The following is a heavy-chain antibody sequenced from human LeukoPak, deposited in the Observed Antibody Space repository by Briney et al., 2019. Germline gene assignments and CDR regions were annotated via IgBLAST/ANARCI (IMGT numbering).Heavy chain of an antibody. CDR2: ITTNGGST. J-gene: IGHJ4*02. D-gene: IGHD2-8*01. Sequence: GGSLRLSCAASGFTFNTYVMSWVRQAPGKGLEWVSAITTNGGSTYYVDSVKGRFTISRDNSKNTVYLQMNSLRAEDTALYFRAKGEWGFDYWGQGTLVTVSS. V-gene: IGHV3-23*01. CDR3: AKGEWGFDY. CDR1: GFTFNTYV.